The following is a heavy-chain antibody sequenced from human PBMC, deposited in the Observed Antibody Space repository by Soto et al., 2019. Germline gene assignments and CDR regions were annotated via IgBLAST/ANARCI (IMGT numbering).Heavy chain of an antibody. CDR2: IGAGGGTT. V-gene: IGHV3-23*01. Sequence: TGGSLRLSCAASGFAFDINGMTWVRQVPGKGLEWVSAIGAGGGTTYYADPVKGRFTISRDNTKNMLYLQMNSLRAEDTAVYYCAIVRRDFAWISELDYFDYWGQGTPVTVSS. CDR3: AIVRRDFAWISELDYFDY. CDR1: GFAFDING. J-gene: IGHJ4*02. D-gene: IGHD3-9*01.